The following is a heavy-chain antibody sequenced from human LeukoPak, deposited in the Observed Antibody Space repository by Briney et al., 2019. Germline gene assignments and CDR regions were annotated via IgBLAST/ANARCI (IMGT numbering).Heavy chain of an antibody. CDR1: GGTFNSYA. Sequence: ASVKVYCKASGGTFNSYAISWVRQAPGQGLEWMGGIIPIFGTANYAQKFQGRVTITADESTSTAYMELSSLRSEDTAVYYCASSYYYDSSGYYFGFDYWGQGTLVTVSS. J-gene: IGHJ4*02. CDR2: IIPIFGTA. V-gene: IGHV1-69*13. CDR3: ASSYYYDSSGYYFGFDY. D-gene: IGHD3-22*01.